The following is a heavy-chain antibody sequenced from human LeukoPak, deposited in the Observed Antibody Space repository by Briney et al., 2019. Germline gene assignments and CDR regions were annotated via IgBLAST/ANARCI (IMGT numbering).Heavy chain of an antibody. CDR3: ARTGIAAAGYFDY. Sequence: GASVKVSCMASGYTFTSYYMHWGRQAPAQGLEWMGIINPSGGSTSYAQKFQGRATMTRDTSTSTVYMELSSLRSEDTAVYYCARTGIAAAGYFDYWGQGTLVTVSS. D-gene: IGHD6-13*01. CDR2: INPSGGST. J-gene: IGHJ4*02. V-gene: IGHV1-46*01. CDR1: GYTFTSYY.